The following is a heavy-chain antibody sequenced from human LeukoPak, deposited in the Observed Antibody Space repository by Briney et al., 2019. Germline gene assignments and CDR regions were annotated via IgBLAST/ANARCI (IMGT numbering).Heavy chain of an antibody. CDR2: IKHSGST. CDR1: GVSFSGYY. CDR3: ARVRVAKYSSGWYRGKAFDI. J-gene: IGHJ3*02. V-gene: IGHV4-34*01. Sequence: SETLSLTCAVYGVSFSGYYWSWIRQPPGKGLEWIGEIKHSGSTKYNPSLKSRVTISVDTSKNQFSLKLSSVTAADTAVYYCARVRVAKYSSGWYRGKAFDIWGQGTMVTVSS. D-gene: IGHD6-19*01.